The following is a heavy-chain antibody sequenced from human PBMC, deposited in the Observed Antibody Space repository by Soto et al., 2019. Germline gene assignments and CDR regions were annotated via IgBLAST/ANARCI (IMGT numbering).Heavy chain of an antibody. V-gene: IGHV1-69*13. D-gene: IGHD4-17*01. CDR1: GCTFSSYA. Sequence: GASVKVSCKASGCTFSSYAISWVRQAPGQGLEWMGGIIPIFGTANYAQKFQGRVTITADESTSTAYMELSSLRSEDTAVYYCARENPNYGGNSFHWFDPWGQGTLVTVSS. CDR3: ARENPNYGGNSFHWFDP. J-gene: IGHJ5*02. CDR2: IIPIFGTA.